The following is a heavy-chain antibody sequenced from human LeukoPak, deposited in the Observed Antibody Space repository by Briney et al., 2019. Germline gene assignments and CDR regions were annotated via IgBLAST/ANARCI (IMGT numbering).Heavy chain of an antibody. V-gene: IGHV4-34*01. CDR3: ARHGDYVGVDS. D-gene: IGHD4-17*01. Sequence: SETLSLTCAVYGGSFSGYYWSWIRQPPGKGLEWIGEINHSGSTNYNPSLKSRGTISVDTSKNQFSLKLSSVTAADTAVYYCARHGDYVGVDSWGQGTLVTVSS. CDR2: INHSGST. J-gene: IGHJ5*01. CDR1: GGSFSGYY.